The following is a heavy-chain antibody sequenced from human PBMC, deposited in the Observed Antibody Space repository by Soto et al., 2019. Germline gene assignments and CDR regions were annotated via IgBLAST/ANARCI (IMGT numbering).Heavy chain of an antibody. CDR1: XLNFDDFA. Sequence: FLRLSCVRTXLNFDDFAMHLVRQAPGKGLEWVSGITWNSRVLAYADSVKGRFTISRDNARNSLYLQMDSLRDEDTDLYYCAKVRYDFWSPYYFDSWGQGTPVTVSS. D-gene: IGHD3-3*01. CDR3: AKVRYDFWSPYYFDS. J-gene: IGHJ4*02. V-gene: IGHV3-9*01. CDR2: ITWNSRVL.